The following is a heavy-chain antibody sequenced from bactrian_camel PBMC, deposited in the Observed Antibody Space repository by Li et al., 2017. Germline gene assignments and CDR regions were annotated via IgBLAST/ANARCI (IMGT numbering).Heavy chain of an antibody. CDR1: GSIYNDNC. Sequence: VQLVESGGGSVQAGGSRRLSCTPSGSIYNDNCMGWFRQAPGKEREEVAYIYTSGGSTYYADSVKGRFAISQDKDKSTLDLQMNSLKPEDTAIYYCSADMYSGTWYSRCMSSGGVWGQGTQVTVST. V-gene: IGHV3S54*01. D-gene: IGHD6*01. J-gene: IGHJ4*01. CDR3: SADMYSGTWYSRCMSSGGV. CDR2: IYTSGGST.